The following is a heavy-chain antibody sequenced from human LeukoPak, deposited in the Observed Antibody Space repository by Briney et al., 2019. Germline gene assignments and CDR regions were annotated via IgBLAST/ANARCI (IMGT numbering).Heavy chain of an antibody. CDR2: INPNSGGT. CDR3: ARDGGFDY. J-gene: IGHJ4*02. Sequence: ASVKVSCKASGYTFAGYHMHWERQAPGHGLEWMGWINPNSGGTNYAQKFQGRVTMTRDTSISTAYMELSSLRSDGTAVYYCARDGGFDYWGQGTLVTVSS. V-gene: IGHV1-2*02. CDR1: GYTFAGYH.